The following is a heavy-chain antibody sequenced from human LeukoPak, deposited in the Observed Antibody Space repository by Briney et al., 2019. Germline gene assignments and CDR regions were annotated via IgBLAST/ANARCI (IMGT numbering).Heavy chain of an antibody. V-gene: IGHV5-51*01. CDR2: IYPGDSDT. CDR1: GYSFINYW. J-gene: IGHJ4*02. D-gene: IGHD6-19*01. Sequence: GESLKISCKGSGYSFINYWIGWVRQMPGKGLEWMGIIYPGDSDTRYSPSFQGQVTISADKSISTAFLQWSSLKASDTAMYYRVVYSSGSFWGQGTLVTVSS. CDR3: VVYSSGSF.